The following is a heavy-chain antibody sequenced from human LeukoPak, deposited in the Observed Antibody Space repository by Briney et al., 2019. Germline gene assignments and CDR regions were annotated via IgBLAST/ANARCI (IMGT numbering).Heavy chain of an antibody. Sequence: PGGSLRLSCAASGFTFSSYVMHWVRQAPGKGLEWVAFIRYDGSNKYYADSVKGRFTISRDDSKNTLYLQMNSLRAEDTAVYYYAKGAGHSSSSLVDYWGQGTLVTVSS. D-gene: IGHD6-6*01. CDR1: GFTFSSYV. V-gene: IGHV3-30*02. CDR2: IRYDGSNK. J-gene: IGHJ4*02. CDR3: AKGAGHSSSSLVDY.